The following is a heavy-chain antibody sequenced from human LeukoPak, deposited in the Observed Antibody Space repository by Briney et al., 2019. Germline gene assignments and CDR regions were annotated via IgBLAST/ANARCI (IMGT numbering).Heavy chain of an antibody. J-gene: IGHJ4*02. CDR3: ARLGGFKDTHY. D-gene: IGHD3-16*01. CDR2: ISGTGAAI. Sequence: GGSLRLSCKASGITFSSFEMNWVRQAPGKGLEWISYISGTGAAIHYADSVKGRFTISRDNAKNSVFLQMNSLRAEDTAVYYCARLGGFKDTHYWGQGTLVTVSS. V-gene: IGHV3-48*03. CDR1: GITFSSFE.